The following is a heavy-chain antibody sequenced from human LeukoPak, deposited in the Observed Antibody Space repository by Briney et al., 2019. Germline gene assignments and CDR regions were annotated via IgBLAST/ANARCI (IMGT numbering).Heavy chain of an antibody. Sequence: PGGSLRLSCAASGFTFSSYGMHWVRQAPGKGLEWVAVISYDGSNKYYADSVKGRFTISRDNSKNTLYLQMNSLRAEDMALYYCAKDTATQLPGGHFDYWGQGTLVTVSS. CDR2: ISYDGSNK. CDR1: GFTFSSYG. D-gene: IGHD6-6*01. V-gene: IGHV3-30*18. J-gene: IGHJ4*02. CDR3: AKDTATQLPGGHFDY.